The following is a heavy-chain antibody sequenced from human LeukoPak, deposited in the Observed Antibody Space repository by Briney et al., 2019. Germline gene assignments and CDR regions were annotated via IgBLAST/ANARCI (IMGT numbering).Heavy chain of an antibody. Sequence: ASVKVSCKASGYTFTSYYMHWVRQAPGQGLEWMGIINPSGGSTSYAQKFQGRVTMTRDMSTSTVYMELSSLRSEDTAVYYCARGSPSIVATGSNYYYYYMDVWGKGTTVTVSS. CDR1: GYTFTSYY. J-gene: IGHJ6*03. CDR3: ARGSPSIVATGSNYYYYYMDV. D-gene: IGHD5-12*01. V-gene: IGHV1-46*01. CDR2: INPSGGST.